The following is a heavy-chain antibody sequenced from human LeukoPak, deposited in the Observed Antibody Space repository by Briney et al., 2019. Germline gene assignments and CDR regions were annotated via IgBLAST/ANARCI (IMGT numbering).Heavy chain of an antibody. D-gene: IGHD2-15*01. V-gene: IGHV4-4*02. Sequence: SETLSLTCAVSGGSISSNNWWSWVRQPPGKGLEWIGEVYHSGSTNYNPSLKSRVTISVDTSKNQFSLKLSSVTAADTAVYYCARGLGYCSGGSCYSWRHYYYCGMDVWGQGTTVTVSS. J-gene: IGHJ6*02. CDR1: GGSISSNNW. CDR3: ARGLGYCSGGSCYSWRHYYYCGMDV. CDR2: VYHSGST.